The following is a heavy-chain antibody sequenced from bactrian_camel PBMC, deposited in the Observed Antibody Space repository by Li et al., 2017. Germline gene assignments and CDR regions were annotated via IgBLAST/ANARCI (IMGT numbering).Heavy chain of an antibody. Sequence: VQLVESGGGLVQPGGSLRLSCAASGLTFSSHAMSWVRQAPGKGLEWVSAIDNSGDITYNSDSVRGRFTISRDNAKNTVYLRMNSLKSEDTALYYCAADYRYAGNWYDSWGQGTQVTVS. J-gene: IGHJ4*01. D-gene: IGHD2*01. CDR3: AADYRYAGNWYDS. V-gene: IGHV3S40*01. CDR2: IDNSGDIT. CDR1: GLTFSSHA.